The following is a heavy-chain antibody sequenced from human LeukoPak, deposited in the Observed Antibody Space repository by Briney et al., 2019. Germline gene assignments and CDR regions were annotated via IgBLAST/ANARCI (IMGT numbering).Heavy chain of an antibody. D-gene: IGHD6-19*01. Sequence: GGSLRLSCAASEFAFSDYYMSWIRQAPGKGLEWVSCISSSGTTIYYADSVKGRFSISRDNAKNSLYLQMNSLRAEDTVVHYCARDLYSSGWYIAFDIWGQGTMVTVSS. CDR1: EFAFSDYY. J-gene: IGHJ3*02. CDR3: ARDLYSSGWYIAFDI. V-gene: IGHV3-11*01. CDR2: ISSSGTTI.